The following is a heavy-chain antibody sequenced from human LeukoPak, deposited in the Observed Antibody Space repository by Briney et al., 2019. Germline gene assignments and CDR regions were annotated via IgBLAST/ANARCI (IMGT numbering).Heavy chain of an antibody. CDR1: GFTFDDYA. CDR2: ISWNGGSI. Sequence: GGSLRLSCAASGFTFDDYAMHWVRQAPGKGLEWVSGISWNGGSIGYADSVKGRFTISRDNAKNSLYLQMNSLRAEDTALYYCAKDLVRYCSGGSCYSIDYWGQGTLVTVSS. CDR3: AKDLVRYCSGGSCYSIDY. V-gene: IGHV3-9*01. D-gene: IGHD2-15*01. J-gene: IGHJ4*02.